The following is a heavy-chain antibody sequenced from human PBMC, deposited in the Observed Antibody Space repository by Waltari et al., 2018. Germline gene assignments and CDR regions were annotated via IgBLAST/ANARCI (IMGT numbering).Heavy chain of an antibody. CDR3: AHRRGKRGNQAELEMATIKGSHDAFDI. V-gene: IGHV2-5*01. Sequence: QITLKESGPTLVKPTQTLTLTCTFSGFSLSTSGVGVGWIRQPPGKALEWLALIYWNDDKRYSPSLKSRLTITKDTSKNQVVLTMTNMDPVDTATYYCAHRRGKRGNQAELEMATIKGSHDAFDIWGQGTMVTVSS. CDR1: GFSLSTSGVG. CDR2: IYWNDDK. D-gene: IGHD5-12*01. J-gene: IGHJ3*02.